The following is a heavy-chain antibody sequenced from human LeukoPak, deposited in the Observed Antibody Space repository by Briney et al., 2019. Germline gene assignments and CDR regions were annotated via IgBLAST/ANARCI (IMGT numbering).Heavy chain of an antibody. D-gene: IGHD6-13*01. CDR2: VGISGDT. Sequence: GGSLRLSCAASGFTFRSYDMHWVRQVTGKGLEWVSAVGISGDTYYAGSVQGRFTISRDNAKNSLYLQMNSLRAEDTALYYCAKGMPAAGSLRYIAAAGKDAFDIWGQGTMVTVSS. CDR3: AKGMPAAGSLRYIAAAGKDAFDI. V-gene: IGHV3-13*01. CDR1: GFTFRSYD. J-gene: IGHJ3*02.